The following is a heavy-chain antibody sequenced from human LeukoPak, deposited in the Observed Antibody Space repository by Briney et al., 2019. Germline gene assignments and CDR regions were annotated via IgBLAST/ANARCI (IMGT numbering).Heavy chain of an antibody. Sequence: GGSLRLSCAASGRTVTNAWMNWVRQAPGKGLEWVGRIASKTDGGTTDYAAPVKGRFTISRDDSKNTLFLQMNSLKTEDTAVYYCTTGIRGDCGQGTLVTVSS. CDR1: GRTVTNAW. CDR3: TTGIRGD. J-gene: IGHJ4*02. CDR2: IASKTDGGTT. V-gene: IGHV3-15*04.